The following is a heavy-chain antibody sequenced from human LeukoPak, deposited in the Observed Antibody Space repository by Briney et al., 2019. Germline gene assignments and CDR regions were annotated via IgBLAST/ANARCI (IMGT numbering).Heavy chain of an antibody. J-gene: IGHJ4*02. Sequence: GRSVRLSCAASGFTFSNFGLNWVRQAPGKGLERVAFISDNGRRTYYLESVEGLFTISRDDSKNTPYLQMNSLRVEDTAVYYCARARIGKYSIDYWGQGTLVTVSS. V-gene: IGHV3-33*08. CDR2: ISDNGRRT. CDR3: ARARIGKYSIDY. CDR1: GFTFSNFG. D-gene: IGHD2-15*01.